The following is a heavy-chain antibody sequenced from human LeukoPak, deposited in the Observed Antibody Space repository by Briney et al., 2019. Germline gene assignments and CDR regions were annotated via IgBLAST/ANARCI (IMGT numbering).Heavy chain of an antibody. Sequence: PGRSLRLSCAASGFTFSSYAMHWVRQAPGKGLEWVAVISYDGTNKYYADSVKGRFTISRDNSKNTLYLQMNSLRAEDTAVYYCTKDLRYSNYVYYYMDVWGKGTTVTVSS. J-gene: IGHJ6*03. CDR3: TKDLRYSNYVYYYMDV. CDR1: GFTFSSYA. V-gene: IGHV3-30-3*01. D-gene: IGHD4-11*01. CDR2: ISYDGTNK.